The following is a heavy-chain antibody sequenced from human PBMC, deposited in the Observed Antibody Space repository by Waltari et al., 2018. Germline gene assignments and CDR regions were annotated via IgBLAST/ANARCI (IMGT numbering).Heavy chain of an antibody. CDR3: AKCASSYGNDALDV. Sequence: EVHLLESGGGLVQPGGSLRLSCVASGFTFSNYAMTWVRQAPGQGLEWVSDIRGGGACTLYADSVKGRFTISRDNSKNTLYLQMNSLGAEDTALYYCAKCASSYGNDALDVWGRGTMVTVSS. J-gene: IGHJ3*01. CDR1: GFTFSNYA. CDR2: IRGGGACT. D-gene: IGHD5-18*01. V-gene: IGHV3-23*01.